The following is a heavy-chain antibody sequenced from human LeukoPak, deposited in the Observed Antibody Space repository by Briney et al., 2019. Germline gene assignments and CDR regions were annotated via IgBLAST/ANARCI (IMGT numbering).Heavy chain of an antibody. CDR1: GDSVSSNSAS. CDR3: ARDVPARPRFSDY. J-gene: IGHJ4*02. Sequence: SQTLSLTCGISGDSVSSNSASWSWIRQSPSRGLEWLGRTYYRSKWYNDYAVSVKSRITINPDTSKNQFSLQLNSVTPEDTAVYYCARDVPARPRFSDYWGQGTLVTVSS. D-gene: IGHD6-6*01. V-gene: IGHV6-1*01. CDR2: TYYRSKWYN.